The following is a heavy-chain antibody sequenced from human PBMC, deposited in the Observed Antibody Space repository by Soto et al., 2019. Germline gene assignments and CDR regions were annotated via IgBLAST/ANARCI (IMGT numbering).Heavy chain of an antibody. D-gene: IGHD3-3*01. CDR1: GYYFTNYW. J-gene: IGHJ6*02. V-gene: IGHV5-51*01. CDR2: IYPSDSDV. Sequence: GESLKISCTGSGYYFTNYWIGWVRQMPGKGLEWMGFIYPSDSDVRYSPSFRGQVTISADKSINSVYLQWSSLKASDTATYYCARLGFNYDFLSGYYNVHHYYGIDVWGQGTTVTVSS. CDR3: ARLGFNYDFLSGYYNVHHYYGIDV.